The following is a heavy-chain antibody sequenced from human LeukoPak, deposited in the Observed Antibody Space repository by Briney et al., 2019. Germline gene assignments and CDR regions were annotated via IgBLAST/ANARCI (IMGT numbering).Heavy chain of an antibody. D-gene: IGHD3-22*01. CDR1: GFSFSSYN. CDR3: ARRPYSDTSGRLSDV. J-gene: IGHJ6*02. Sequence: GGSLRLSCAASGFSFSSYNMNWVRQAPGKGLEWISYIGSSGSPTHYADSVRGRFTISRDNAKNSLYLQMNSLRDDDTALYYCARRPYSDTSGRLSDVWGQGTTVTVSS. CDR2: IGSSGSPT. V-gene: IGHV3-48*02.